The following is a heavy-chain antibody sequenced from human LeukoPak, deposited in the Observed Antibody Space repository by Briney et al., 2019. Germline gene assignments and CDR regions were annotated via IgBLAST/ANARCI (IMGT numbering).Heavy chain of an antibody. D-gene: IGHD5-18*01. J-gene: IGHJ4*02. CDR1: GVSISSGSYY. CDR2: IYTSGIT. Sequence: SPTLSITCTVSGVSISSGSYYWSWIRQPAGEGLGWIGRIYTSGITNYNPSLKSRITISLDTSKNQFSLKLSSVTAADTAVYYCASAPTYNYGLEYYFNYWGQGTLVTVSS. V-gene: IGHV4-61*02. CDR3: ASAPTYNYGLEYYFNY.